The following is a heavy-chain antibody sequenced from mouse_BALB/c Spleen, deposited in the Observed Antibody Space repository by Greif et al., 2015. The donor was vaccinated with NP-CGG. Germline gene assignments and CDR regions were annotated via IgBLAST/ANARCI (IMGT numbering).Heavy chain of an antibody. CDR2: ISSGGSYT. CDR3: ARHVNWDMGYFDV. D-gene: IGHD4-1*02. CDR1: GFTFSSYA. J-gene: IGHJ1*01. Sequence: EVQLQQSGGGLVKPGGSLKLSCAASGFTFSSYAMSWVRQTPEKRLEWVATISSGGSYTYYPDSVKGRFTISRDNAKNTLYLQMSSLRSEDTAMYYCARHVNWDMGYFDVWGAGTTVTVSS. V-gene: IGHV5-9-3*01.